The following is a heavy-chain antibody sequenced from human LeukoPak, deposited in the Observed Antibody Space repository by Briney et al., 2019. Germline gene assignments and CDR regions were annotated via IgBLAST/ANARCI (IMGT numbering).Heavy chain of an antibody. V-gene: IGHV3-30*18. J-gene: IGHJ6*02. CDR1: GFTFSSYG. Sequence: PGRSLRLSCAASGFTFSSYGMHWVRQAPGKGLEWVAVISYDGSNKYYADSVKGRFTISRDNSKNTLYLQMNSLRAEDTAVYYCAKDLVTMARGVIMAGYYYYGMDVWGQGTTVTVSS. CDR2: ISYDGSNK. D-gene: IGHD3-10*01. CDR3: AKDLVTMARGVIMAGYYYYGMDV.